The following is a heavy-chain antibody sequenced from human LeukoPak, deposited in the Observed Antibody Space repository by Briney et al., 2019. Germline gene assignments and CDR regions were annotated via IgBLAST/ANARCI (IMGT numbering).Heavy chain of an antibody. CDR1: GFTFSRYS. CDR3: ARAQTYYGSGSYLY. D-gene: IGHD3-10*01. CDR2: ISSSSSTV. J-gene: IGHJ4*02. Sequence: GGSLRPSCAASGFTFSRYSMNWVRQAPGKGLEWVSYISSSSSTVYYADSLKGRFTISRDNAKNSLYLQMNSLRDEDTAVYYCARAQTYYGSGSYLYWGQGTLVTVSS. V-gene: IGHV3-48*02.